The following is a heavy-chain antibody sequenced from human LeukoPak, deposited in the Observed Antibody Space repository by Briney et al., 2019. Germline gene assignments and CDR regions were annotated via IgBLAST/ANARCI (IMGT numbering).Heavy chain of an antibody. CDR1: GYTFTGYY. Sequence: GASVKVSCKASGYTFTGYYMHWVRQASGQGLEWMGWINPNSGGTNYAQKFQGRVTMTRDTSISTAYMELSRLRSDDTAVYYCARDLRAAAGQYYFDYRGQGTLVTVSS. V-gene: IGHV1-2*02. D-gene: IGHD6-13*01. CDR2: INPNSGGT. J-gene: IGHJ4*02. CDR3: ARDLRAAAGQYYFDY.